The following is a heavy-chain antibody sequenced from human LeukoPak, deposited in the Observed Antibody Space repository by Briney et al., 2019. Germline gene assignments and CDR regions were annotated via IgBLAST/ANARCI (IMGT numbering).Heavy chain of an antibody. CDR2: ISGSGGST. CDR3: AKGEYYYDSSGYYRFDGPGAFDI. Sequence: PGGSLRLSCAASGFTFSSYAMSWVRQAPGKGLEWVSAISGSGGSTYYADSVKGRFTISRDNSKNTLYLQMNSLRAEDTAVYYCAKGEYYYDSSGYYRFDGPGAFDIWGQGAMVTVSS. CDR1: GFTFSSYA. J-gene: IGHJ3*02. D-gene: IGHD3-22*01. V-gene: IGHV3-23*01.